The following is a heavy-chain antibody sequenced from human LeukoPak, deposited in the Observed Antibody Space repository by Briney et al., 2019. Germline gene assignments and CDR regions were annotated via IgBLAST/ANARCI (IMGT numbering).Heavy chain of an antibody. CDR1: GGSFSSDY. D-gene: IGHD6-13*01. V-gene: IGHV4-34*01. Sequence: SETLSLTCGVYGGSFSSDYWSWIRQPPGKGLEWIGEINHSGSTNYNPSLKSRVTILVDTSKNQFSLKLNSVTAADTAVYYCARDPMSAAAGFDYWGQGTLVTVSS. CDR3: ARDPMSAAAGFDY. CDR2: INHSGST. J-gene: IGHJ4*02.